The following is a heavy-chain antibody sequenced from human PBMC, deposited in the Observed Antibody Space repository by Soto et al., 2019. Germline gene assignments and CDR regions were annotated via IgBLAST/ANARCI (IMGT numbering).Heavy chain of an antibody. D-gene: IGHD6-13*01. J-gene: IGHJ5*02. V-gene: IGHV4-59*01. Sequence: SETLSLTCNVSGGSISGYYWSWIRQSPGNALEWIAYIYYSGSINYNPSLKSRVTISVDTSKNQFSLKLSSVTAADTAVYYCARGIAAAHPQTLNWLDPWGQGTLVTVLL. CDR3: ARGIAAAHPQTLNWLDP. CDR2: IYYSGSI. CDR1: GGSISGYY.